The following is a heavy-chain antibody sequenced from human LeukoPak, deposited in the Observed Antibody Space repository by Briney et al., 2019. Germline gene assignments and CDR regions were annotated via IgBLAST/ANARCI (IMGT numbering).Heavy chain of an antibody. V-gene: IGHV1-2*06. CDR1: GYTFTANY. J-gene: IGHJ5*02. CDR2: LSPNNGDT. CDR3: AREGRNWFDP. Sequence: ASVKVSCKASGYTFTANYMHWVRQAPGQGLEWMGRLSPNNGDTTYAQKFQGRVTMTRDTSISTAYMELSSLRSDDTAVYYCAREGRNWFDPWGQGTLVTVSS.